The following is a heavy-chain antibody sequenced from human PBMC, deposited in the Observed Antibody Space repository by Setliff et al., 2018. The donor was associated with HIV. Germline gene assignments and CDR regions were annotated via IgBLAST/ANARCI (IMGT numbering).Heavy chain of an antibody. Sequence: SETLSLTCTVSGDSISSYYWSWIRQPPEKGLEWIGYIYYSGSTFYNPSLKSRVTMSVDTSKNQLSLKLNSVTAADTAVYFCARAPGYSYSFYFDSWGQGTLVTVSS. CDR3: ARAPGYSYSFYFDS. CDR2: IYYSGST. CDR1: GDSISSYY. D-gene: IGHD5-18*01. J-gene: IGHJ4*02. V-gene: IGHV4-59*12.